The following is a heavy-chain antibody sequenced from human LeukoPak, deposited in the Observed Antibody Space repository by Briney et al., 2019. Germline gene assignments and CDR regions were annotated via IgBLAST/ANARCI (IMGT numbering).Heavy chain of an antibody. D-gene: IGHD2-15*01. Sequence: SETLSLTCTVPGGSISDYYWSWIRQPPGKGLEWIGYGHHSGSTNYNPSLRSRVTIPVNTSKNQFSLKVTSVTAAETAVYYCARLPGCSGSSCFRAFDMWGHGTMVTVS. J-gene: IGHJ3*02. V-gene: IGHV4-59*08. CDR1: GGSISDYY. CDR3: ARLPGCSGSSCFRAFDM. CDR2: GHHSGST.